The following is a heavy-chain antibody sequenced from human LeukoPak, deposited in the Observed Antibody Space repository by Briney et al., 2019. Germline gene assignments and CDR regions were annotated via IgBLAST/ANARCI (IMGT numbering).Heavy chain of an antibody. V-gene: IGHV3-74*01. Sequence: GGSLRLSCAASGFTFSSYEMNWVRQAPGKGLVWVSRINSDGSSTSYADSVKGRFTISRDNAKNTLYLQMNSLRAEDTAVYYCAREGSFQYYYGSGSSYYYYYMDVWGKGTTVTISS. CDR1: GFTFSSYE. J-gene: IGHJ6*03. D-gene: IGHD3-10*01. CDR3: AREGSFQYYYGSGSSYYYYYMDV. CDR2: INSDGSST.